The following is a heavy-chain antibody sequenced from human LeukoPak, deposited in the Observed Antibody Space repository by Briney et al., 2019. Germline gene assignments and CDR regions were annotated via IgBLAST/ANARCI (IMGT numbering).Heavy chain of an antibody. CDR2: INHSGST. J-gene: IGHJ4*02. D-gene: IGHD3-10*01. Sequence: SETLSLTCAVYGGSFSGYYWSWIRQPPGRGLEWIGEINHSGSTNYNPSLKSRVTISVDTSKNQFSLKLSSVTAADTAVYYCARGPSRVLDYWGQGTLVTVSS. V-gene: IGHV4-34*01. CDR1: GGSFSGYY. CDR3: ARGPSRVLDY.